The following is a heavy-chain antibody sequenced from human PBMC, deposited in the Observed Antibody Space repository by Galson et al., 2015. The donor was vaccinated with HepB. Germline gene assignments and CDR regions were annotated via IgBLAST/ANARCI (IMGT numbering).Heavy chain of an antibody. V-gene: IGHV3-30*18. D-gene: IGHD2/OR15-2a*01. CDR3: AKDFSQGAFDI. J-gene: IGHJ3*02. Sequence: SLRLSCAASGFTFSSSGMHWVRQAPGKGLEWVAVISYDGSNKYYADSVKGRFTISRDNSKNTLYLQMNSLRAEDTAVYYCAKDFSQGAFDIWGQGTMVTVSS. CDR1: GFTFSSSG. CDR2: ISYDGSNK.